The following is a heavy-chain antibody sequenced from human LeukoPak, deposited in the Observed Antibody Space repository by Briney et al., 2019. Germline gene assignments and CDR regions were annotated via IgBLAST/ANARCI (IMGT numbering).Heavy chain of an antibody. D-gene: IGHD1-26*01. Sequence: PSETLSLTCTVSGGSISSSSYYWGWIRQPPGKGLEWIGSIYYSGSTYYNPSLKSRVTISVDTSKNQFSRKLSSVTAAETAVYYCARAGWYSGSYWFDYWGQGTLVTVSS. J-gene: IGHJ4*02. CDR2: IYYSGST. V-gene: IGHV4-39*07. CDR3: ARAGWYSGSYWFDY. CDR1: GGSISSSSYY.